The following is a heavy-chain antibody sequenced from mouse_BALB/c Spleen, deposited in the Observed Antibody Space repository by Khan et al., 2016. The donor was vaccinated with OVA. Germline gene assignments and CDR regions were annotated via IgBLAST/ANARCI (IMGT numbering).Heavy chain of an antibody. Sequence: VQLQQSGPGLVNPSQSLSLTCTVTGYSITSDYAWNWIRQFPGNKLECMGYINYSGSTNYNPALKSRISITRDTSKNQFFLQLNSVTTEDTATYYCARDGSRYNYAMDYWGQGTSVTVSS. CDR1: GYSITSDYA. CDR2: INYSGST. D-gene: IGHD2-3*01. J-gene: IGHJ4*01. V-gene: IGHV3-2*02. CDR3: ARDGSRYNYAMDY.